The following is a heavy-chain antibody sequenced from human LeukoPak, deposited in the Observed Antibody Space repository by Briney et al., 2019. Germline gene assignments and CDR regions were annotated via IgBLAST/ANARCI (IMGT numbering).Heavy chain of an antibody. D-gene: IGHD2-15*01. Sequence: GGSLRLSCAASGFTFSHYWMTWVRQAPGRGLEWVANIDLDGSKRDYLGSVRGRFIISRDNAKNSLYLQMISLRAEDTAVYYCAADKALHAFDIWGQGTMVTVSS. J-gene: IGHJ3*02. V-gene: IGHV3-7*03. CDR2: IDLDGSKR. CDR1: GFTFSHYW. CDR3: AADKALHAFDI.